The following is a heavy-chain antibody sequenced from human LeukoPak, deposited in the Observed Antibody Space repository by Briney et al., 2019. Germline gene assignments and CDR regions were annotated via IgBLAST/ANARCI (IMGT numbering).Heavy chain of an antibody. CDR3: ARDVFYYDSSGYPDQNWFDP. CDR1: GGSISSYY. D-gene: IGHD3-22*01. CDR2: IYYSGST. V-gene: IGHV4-59*01. Sequence: SGTLSLTCTVSGGSISSYYWSWIRQPPGKGLEWIGYIYYSGSTNYNPSLKSRVTISVDTSKNQFSLKLSSVTAADTAVYYCARDVFYYDSSGYPDQNWFDPWGQGTLVTVSS. J-gene: IGHJ5*02.